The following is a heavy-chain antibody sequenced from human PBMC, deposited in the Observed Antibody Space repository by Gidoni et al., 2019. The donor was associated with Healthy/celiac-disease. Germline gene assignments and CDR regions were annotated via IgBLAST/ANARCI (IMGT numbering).Heavy chain of an antibody. CDR2: IYYSGST. CDR1: GGSISSSSYY. CDR3: ARRDDYISPSFDP. Sequence: QLQLQESGPGLVKPSETLSLTCTVSGGSISSSSYYWGWIRQPPGKGLEWIGSIYYSGSTYYNPSLKSRVTISVDTSKNQFSLKLSSVTAADTAVYYCARRDDYISPSFDPWGQGTLVTVSS. D-gene: IGHD3-16*01. J-gene: IGHJ5*02. V-gene: IGHV4-39*01.